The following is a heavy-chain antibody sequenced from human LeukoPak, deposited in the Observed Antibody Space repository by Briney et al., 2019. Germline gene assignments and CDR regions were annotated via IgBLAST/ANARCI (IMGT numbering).Heavy chain of an antibody. D-gene: IGHD2-21*02. CDR1: GYTFTSYY. CDR2: INPSGGST. CDR3: ATDVTATSGLDY. Sequence: ASVKVSCKASGYTFTSYYMHWVRQAPGQGLEWMGIINPSGGSTSYAQKFQGRVTMTRDTSTSTVYMELSSLRSEDTAVYYWATDVTATSGLDYWGQGTLVTVSS. J-gene: IGHJ4*02. V-gene: IGHV1-46*01.